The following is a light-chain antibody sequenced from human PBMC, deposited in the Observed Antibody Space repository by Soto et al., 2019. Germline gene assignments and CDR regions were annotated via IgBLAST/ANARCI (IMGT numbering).Light chain of an antibody. Sequence: HLTQSPSSLSASMGDRVTITCRASQDISGYLAWYQQQPGKAPKLLIYAASTLHSGVPTRFSGSGSGTEFILTIGRLQPEDFATYYCQHLAGTFGQGTKLEMK. V-gene: IGKV1-9*01. CDR2: AAS. J-gene: IGKJ2*01. CDR3: QHLAGT. CDR1: QDISGY.